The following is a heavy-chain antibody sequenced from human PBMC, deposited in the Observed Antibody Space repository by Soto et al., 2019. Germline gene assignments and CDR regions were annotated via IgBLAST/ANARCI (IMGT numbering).Heavy chain of an antibody. J-gene: IGHJ6*02. D-gene: IGHD6-6*01. V-gene: IGHV1-18*01. Sequence: ASVKVSCKASGYTFTSYGISWVRQAPGQGLEWMGWISAYNGNTNYAQKLQGRVTMTTDTSTSTAYMELRSLRSDDTAVYYCARPLEYSSSPGSYGMDVWGQGTTVTVSS. CDR2: ISAYNGNT. CDR3: ARPLEYSSSPGSYGMDV. CDR1: GYTFTSYG.